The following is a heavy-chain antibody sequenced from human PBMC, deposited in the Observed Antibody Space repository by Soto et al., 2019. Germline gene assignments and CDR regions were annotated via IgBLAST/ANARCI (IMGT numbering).Heavy chain of an antibody. Sequence: PSETLSLTYAVYGGPFSDYYWSWIRQPPEKGLEWIREINHSGSTNYNPSLRRRVSISVDTPKNQFSLKLSSVTAADTAVYYCARSGHLFDYWGQGISVTAPQ. D-gene: IGHD3-10*01. V-gene: IGHV4-34*01. CDR1: GGPFSDYY. CDR2: INHSGST. CDR3: ARSGHLFDY. J-gene: IGHJ4*02.